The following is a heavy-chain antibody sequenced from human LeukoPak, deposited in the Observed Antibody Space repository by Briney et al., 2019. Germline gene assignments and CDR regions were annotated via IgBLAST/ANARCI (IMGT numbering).Heavy chain of an antibody. J-gene: IGHJ3*02. Sequence: ASVKVSCKASGYTFTSYAMHWVRQAPGQRLEWMGWINAGNGNTKYSQKFQGRATITRDTSASTAYMELSSLRSEDTAVYYCARASVDDAFDIWGQGTMVTVSS. V-gene: IGHV1-3*01. CDR3: ARASVDDAFDI. D-gene: IGHD5-12*01. CDR2: INAGNGNT. CDR1: GYTFTSYA.